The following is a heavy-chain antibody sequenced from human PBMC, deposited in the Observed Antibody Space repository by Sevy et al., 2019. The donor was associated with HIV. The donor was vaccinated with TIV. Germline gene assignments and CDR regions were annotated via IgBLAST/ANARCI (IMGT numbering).Heavy chain of an antibody. D-gene: IGHD2-21*02. CDR2: INPNSGGT. CDR3: ARVAYCGGDCGYGESDY. CDR1: GYTFTGYY. J-gene: IGHJ4*02. V-gene: IGHV1-2*06. Sequence: ASVKVSCKASGYTFTGYYMHWVRQAPGQGLEWMGRINPNSGGTNYAQMFQGRVTMTRDTSISTAYMELSRLRSDDTAVYYCARVAYCGGDCGYGESDYWGQGTLVTVSS.